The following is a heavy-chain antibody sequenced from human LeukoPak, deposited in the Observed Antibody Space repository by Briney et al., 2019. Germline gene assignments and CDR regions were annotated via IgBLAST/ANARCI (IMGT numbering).Heavy chain of an antibody. CDR2: ILHDGDHK. D-gene: IGHD2-2*01. V-gene: IGHV3-30*19. CDR3: ARMRVRYCSCNGCYVEY. J-gene: IGHJ4*02. Sequence: PGGSLRPSCAVSGLTLSSYGMHWVRQPPGTGLGWVAVILHDGDHKYHADSVKGRLTTSRDHSKNPPYLQINSQRADDTAVYYCARMRVRYCSCNGCYVEYWGQGALVTVSS. CDR1: GLTLSSYG.